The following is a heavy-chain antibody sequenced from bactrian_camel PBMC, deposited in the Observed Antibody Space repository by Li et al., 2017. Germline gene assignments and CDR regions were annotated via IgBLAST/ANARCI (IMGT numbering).Heavy chain of an antibody. CDR1: GYTFNTY. V-gene: IGHV3S53*01. J-gene: IGHJ7*01. D-gene: IGHD2*01. CDR2: IAADGSI. Sequence: VQLVESGGGSVQAGGSLRLSCTASGYTFNTYSWFRQGAGLKREGVAAIAADGSISYADSVKGRFTVSKDNSKNTLYLQMDNLGPEDTAMYYCTADPPPRLGGYCFAPVMRDASVQYWGKGTQVTVS.